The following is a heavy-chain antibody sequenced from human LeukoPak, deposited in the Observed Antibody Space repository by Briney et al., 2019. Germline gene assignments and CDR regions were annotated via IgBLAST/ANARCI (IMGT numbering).Heavy chain of an antibody. CDR3: ARKEAGSYRGALDY. CDR2: INSKTGGT. CDR1: GYTFTGYF. J-gene: IGHJ4*02. D-gene: IGHD1-26*01. V-gene: IGHV1-2*02. Sequence: ASVKVSCKASGYTFTGYFIHWLRQAPGQGLEWLGWINSKTGGTNFAQKFAARVFLTRDTSISTAYLDLRRLTSDDTAVYYCARKEAGSYRGALDYWGQGTLVTVSS.